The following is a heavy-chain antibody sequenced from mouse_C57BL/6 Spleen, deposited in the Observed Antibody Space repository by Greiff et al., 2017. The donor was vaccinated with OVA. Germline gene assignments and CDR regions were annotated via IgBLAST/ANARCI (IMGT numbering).Heavy chain of an antibody. CDR1: GYAFSSYW. D-gene: IGHD1-1*01. Sequence: QVQLQQSGAELVKPGASVKISCKASGYAFSSYWMNWVKQRPGKGLEWIGQIYPGDGDTNYNGKFKGKATLTADKSSSTAYMQLSSLTSEDSAVYFCARGDYYGSSLGFAYWGQGTLVTVSA. CDR2: IYPGDGDT. V-gene: IGHV1-80*01. J-gene: IGHJ3*01. CDR3: ARGDYYGSSLGFAY.